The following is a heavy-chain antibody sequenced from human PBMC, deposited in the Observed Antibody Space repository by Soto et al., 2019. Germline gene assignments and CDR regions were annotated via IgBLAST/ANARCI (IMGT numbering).Heavy chain of an antibody. CDR2: INPNSGGT. CDR3: ARGRKYSSSFIDH. Sequence: ASVKVSCKASGYTLTVYYMHWVRQAPGQGLEWMGWINPNSGGTNYAQKFQGRVTMTRDTSISTAHIELRRLRSDATAVYYCARGRKYSSSFIDHWGQGTLVTVSS. J-gene: IGHJ4*02. D-gene: IGHD6-6*01. CDR1: GYTLTVYY. V-gene: IGHV1-2*02.